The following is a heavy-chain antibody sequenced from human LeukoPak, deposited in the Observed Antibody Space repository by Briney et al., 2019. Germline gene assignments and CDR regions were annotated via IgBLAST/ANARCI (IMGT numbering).Heavy chain of an antibody. J-gene: IGHJ4*02. D-gene: IGHD4-23*01. CDR3: ARDLPDYGGNVY. Sequence: ASVKVSCKASGYTFTSYYMHWVRQAPGQGLEWMGIINPSGGSTSYAQKLQGRVTMTTDTSTSTAYMELRSLRSDDTAVYYCARDLPDYGGNVYWGQGTLVTVSS. CDR1: GYTFTSYY. V-gene: IGHV1-46*01. CDR2: INPSGGST.